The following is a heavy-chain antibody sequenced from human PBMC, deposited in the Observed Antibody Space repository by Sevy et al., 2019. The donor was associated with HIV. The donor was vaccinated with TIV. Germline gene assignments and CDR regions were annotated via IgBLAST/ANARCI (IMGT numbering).Heavy chain of an antibody. CDR1: CGSFSGYY. CDR2: INHSGST. J-gene: IGHJ5*02. D-gene: IGHD2-2*01. CDR3: ARSPPVVVVPGAPSWFDP. V-gene: IGHV4-34*01. Sequence: SETLSLTCAVHCGSFSGYYWSWIRQPPGKGLEWIGEINHSGSTNYNPSLKSRVTISVDTSKKQFSLKLSSVTAADTAVYYCARSPPVVVVPGAPSWFDPWGQGTMVTVSS.